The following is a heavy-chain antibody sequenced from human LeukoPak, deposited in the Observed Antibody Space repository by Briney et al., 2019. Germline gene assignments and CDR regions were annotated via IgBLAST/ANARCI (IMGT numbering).Heavy chain of an antibody. D-gene: IGHD6-13*01. V-gene: IGHV3-20*04. Sequence: PGGSLRLSCAASGXTFDDYGMSWVRQAPGKGLEWVSGINWNGGSTGYADSVKGRFTISRDNAKNSLYLQMNSLRAEDTALYYCARAGAAAGLDAFDIWGQGTMVTVSS. CDR2: INWNGGST. CDR1: GXTFDDYG. CDR3: ARAGAAAGLDAFDI. J-gene: IGHJ3*02.